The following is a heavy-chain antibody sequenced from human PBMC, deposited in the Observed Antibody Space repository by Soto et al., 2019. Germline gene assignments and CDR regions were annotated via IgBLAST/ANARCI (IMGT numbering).Heavy chain of an antibody. Sequence: PTETLSLTCTVSGASVSSGDYYWSCIRQPPGKGLEWIGYIYSSGGSYYNPSLKGRLTISIDTSKNQFSLKLNFVTVADTAIYYCVGTGTTDDYWGRGTLVTVSS. V-gene: IGHV4-30-4*01. D-gene: IGHD1-1*01. CDR3: VGTGTTDDY. CDR2: IYSSGGS. CDR1: GASVSSGDYY. J-gene: IGHJ4*02.